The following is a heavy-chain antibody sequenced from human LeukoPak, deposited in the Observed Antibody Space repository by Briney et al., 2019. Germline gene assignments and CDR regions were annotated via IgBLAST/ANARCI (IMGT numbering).Heavy chain of an antibody. V-gene: IGHV3-30*04. CDR1: GFTFSSYA. J-gene: IGHJ4*02. CDR3: ARDRGSSSWYYFDY. Sequence: GRSLRLSCAASGFTFSSYAMHWVRQAPGKGLEWVAVISYDGSNKYYADSVKGRFTISRDNSKNTLYLQMISLRAEDTAVYYCARDRGSSSWYYFDYWGQGTLVTVSS. CDR2: ISYDGSNK. D-gene: IGHD6-13*01.